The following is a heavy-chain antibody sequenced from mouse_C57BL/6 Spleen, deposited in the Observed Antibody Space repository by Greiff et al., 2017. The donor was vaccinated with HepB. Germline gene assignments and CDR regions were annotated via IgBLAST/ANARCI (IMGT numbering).Heavy chain of an antibody. CDR2: ISGGGGNT. CDR1: GFTFSSYT. J-gene: IGHJ1*03. Sequence: EVQLVESGGGLVKPGGSLKLSCAASGFTFSSYTMSWVRQTPEKRLEWVATISGGGGNTYYPDSVKGRFTISRDNAKNTLYLQMSSLRSEDTALYYCANYYGRHWYFDVWGTGTTVTVSS. D-gene: IGHD1-1*01. CDR3: ANYYGRHWYFDV. V-gene: IGHV5-9*01.